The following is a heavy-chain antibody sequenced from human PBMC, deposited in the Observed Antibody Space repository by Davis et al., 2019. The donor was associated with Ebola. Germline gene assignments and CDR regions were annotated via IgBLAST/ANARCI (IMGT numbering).Heavy chain of an antibody. CDR2: INHSGST. CDR1: GGSFSGYY. CDR3: ARHAPSVTMTVVGNVDY. J-gene: IGHJ4*02. V-gene: IGHV4-34*01. D-gene: IGHD3-22*01. Sequence: MPSETLSLTCAVYGGSFSGYYWSWIRQPPGKGLEWIGEINHSGSTNYNPSLKSRVTISVDTSKNQFSLKLSSVTAADTAVYYCARHAPSVTMTVVGNVDYWGQGTLVTVSS.